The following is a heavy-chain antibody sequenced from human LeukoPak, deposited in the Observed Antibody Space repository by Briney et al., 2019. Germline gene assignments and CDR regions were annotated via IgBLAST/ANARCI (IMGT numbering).Heavy chain of an antibody. J-gene: IGHJ4*02. CDR2: ISSSSSYI. CDR1: GFTFSSYS. Sequence: GGSLRLSCAASGFTFSSYSMNWVRQAPGKGLEWVSYISSSSSYIYYADSVKGRFTISRDNSKNTLYLQMNSLRAEDTAVYYCARSRGGVRYYFDYWGQGTQVTVSS. CDR3: ARSRGGVRYYFDY. V-gene: IGHV3-21*01. D-gene: IGHD3-16*01.